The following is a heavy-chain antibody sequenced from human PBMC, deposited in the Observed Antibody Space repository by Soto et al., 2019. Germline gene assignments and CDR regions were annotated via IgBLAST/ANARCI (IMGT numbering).Heavy chain of an antibody. Sequence: GGSLRLSCAASGFPFSAYVMTWVRRAPGRGLEWISAISGSGDTAYYAESVKGRFTISRDNSRNTLYLKMNNLTVEDTAVYSCAKARFDSRGTFFRVGFYDFWGRGTLVTVSS. CDR3: AKARFDSRGTFFRVGFYDF. CDR1: GFPFSAYV. V-gene: IGHV3-23*01. J-gene: IGHJ4*02. D-gene: IGHD3-22*01. CDR2: ISGSGDTA.